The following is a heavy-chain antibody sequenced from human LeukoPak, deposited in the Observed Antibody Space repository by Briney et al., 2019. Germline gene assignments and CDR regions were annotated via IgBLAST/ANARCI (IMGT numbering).Heavy chain of an antibody. Sequence: PGGSLRLSCAASGFTFSNAWMSWVRQAPGKGLEGVGRIKSKTDGGTTDYAAPVKGRFTSSRDDSKNTLYLQMNSLKTEHTAVYYCTTEHYDFWSGYQPNTYYFDYWGQGTLVTVSS. CDR2: IKSKTDGGTT. V-gene: IGHV3-15*01. CDR1: GFTFSNAW. D-gene: IGHD3-3*01. CDR3: TTEHYDFWSGYQPNTYYFDY. J-gene: IGHJ4*02.